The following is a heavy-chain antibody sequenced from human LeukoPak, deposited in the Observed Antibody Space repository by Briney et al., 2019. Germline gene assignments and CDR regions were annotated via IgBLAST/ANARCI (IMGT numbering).Heavy chain of an antibody. V-gene: IGHV1-18*01. J-gene: IGHJ3*02. D-gene: IGHD3-22*01. CDR2: ISAYNGNT. CDR3: AKTYYYDSSGLNAFDI. Sequence: ASVKVSCKASGYTFTSYGTSWVRQAPGQGLEWMGWISAYNGNTNYAQKLQGRVTMTTDTSTSTAYMELRSLRSDDTAVYYCAKTYYYDSSGLNAFDIWGQGTMVTVSS. CDR1: GYTFTSYG.